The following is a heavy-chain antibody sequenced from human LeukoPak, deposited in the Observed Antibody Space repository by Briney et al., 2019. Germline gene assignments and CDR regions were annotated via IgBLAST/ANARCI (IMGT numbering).Heavy chain of an antibody. J-gene: IGHJ4*02. CDR2: ISYDGSNK. V-gene: IGHV3-30-3*01. Sequence: PGGSLRLSCAASGFDFSSDAMHWVRQAPGKGLEWVEVISYDGSNKYYADSVKGRFTVSRDNSRNTMYLQMNSLRPEDTAVYYCAREVGDYAEDYFDYWGQGTPVTVSS. D-gene: IGHD4-17*01. CDR3: AREVGDYAEDYFDY. CDR1: GFDFSSDA.